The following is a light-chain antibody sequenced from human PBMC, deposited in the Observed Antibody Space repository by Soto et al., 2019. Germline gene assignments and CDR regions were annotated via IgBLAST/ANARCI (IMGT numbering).Light chain of an antibody. CDR2: DAS. Sequence: DIQMTQSPSSLSSSVVDRVTITCQASQDISNYLNWYHQKPGKAPKLLIYDASNLETGVPSRFSGSGSGTDFTFTISSLQPEDIATYYCQQYDNLLLTFGGGTKVDIK. CDR1: QDISNY. V-gene: IGKV1-33*01. J-gene: IGKJ4*01. CDR3: QQYDNLLLT.